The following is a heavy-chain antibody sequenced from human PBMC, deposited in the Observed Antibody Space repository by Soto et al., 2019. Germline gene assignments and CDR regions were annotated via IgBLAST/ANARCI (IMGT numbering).Heavy chain of an antibody. CDR3: ASSDYYDSSGPVYAFDI. J-gene: IGHJ3*02. V-gene: IGHV3-21*01. D-gene: IGHD3-22*01. CDR1: GFTFSSYS. CDR2: ISSSSSYI. Sequence: PGGSLRLSCAASGFTFSSYSMNWVRQAPGKGLEWVSSISSSSSYIYYADSVKGRFTISRDNAKNSLYLQMNSLRAEDTAVYYCASSDYYDSSGPVYAFDIWGQGTMVTVSS.